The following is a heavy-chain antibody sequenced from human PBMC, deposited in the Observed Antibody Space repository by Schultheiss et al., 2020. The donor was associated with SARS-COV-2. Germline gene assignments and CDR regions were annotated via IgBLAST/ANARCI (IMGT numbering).Heavy chain of an antibody. J-gene: IGHJ6*02. Sequence: ASVKVSCKASGGTFSSYAISWVRQAPGQGLEWMGWINPNSGGTNYAQKFQGWVTMTRDTSISTAYMELSRLRSDDTAVYYCARERARGYYYGMDVWGQGTTVTVSS. CDR2: INPNSGGT. CDR3: ARERARGYYYGMDV. V-gene: IGHV1-2*04. CDR1: GGTFSSYA.